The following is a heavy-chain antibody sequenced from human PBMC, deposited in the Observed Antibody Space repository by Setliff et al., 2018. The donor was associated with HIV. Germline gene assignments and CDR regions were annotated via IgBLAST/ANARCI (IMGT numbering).Heavy chain of an antibody. CDR2: IASHGNWH. V-gene: IGHV3-30*04. CDR3: ARVRDYYDSGAQAFDI. J-gene: IGHJ3*02. D-gene: IGHD3-22*01. Sequence: SLRLSCAASGFTLTDYPMHWVRQAPGNGLEWVAVIASHGNWHDYAASVKGRFTISRDTSRNTLYLQMNSLRAEDTAVYYCARVRDYYDSGAQAFDIWGQGTMVTVSS. CDR1: GFTLTDYP.